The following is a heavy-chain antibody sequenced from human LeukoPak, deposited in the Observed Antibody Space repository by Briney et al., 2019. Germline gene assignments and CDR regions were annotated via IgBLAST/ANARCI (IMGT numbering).Heavy chain of an antibody. V-gene: IGHV3-33*01. CDR3: ARPYMPDYYCYYCLDA. Sequence: GGSLRLSCAASGFTFSSYDMRWVRQAPGKGLEWVSFIWYDGSNKYYADSVKGRFTISRDNSKNTLYLQMNSLRAEDTAVYYCARPYMPDYYCYYCLDAWGKGTTVTVSS. J-gene: IGHJ6*03. D-gene: IGHD2-2*01. CDR1: GFTFSSYD. CDR2: IWYDGSNK.